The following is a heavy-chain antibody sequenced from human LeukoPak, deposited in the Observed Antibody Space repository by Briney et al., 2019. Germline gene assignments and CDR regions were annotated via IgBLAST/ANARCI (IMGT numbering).Heavy chain of an antibody. J-gene: IGHJ5*02. V-gene: IGHV4-34*01. D-gene: IGHD6-19*01. CDR2: INHSGST. CDR3: AKCSTSAYTTGWCNWIDP. CDR1: GGSFSGYY. Sequence: SETLSLTCAVYGGSFSGYYWSWIRQPPGKGLEWIGEINHSGSTNYNPSLKSRVTISVDTSKNQFSLKLSSVTAADTAVYYCAKCSTSAYTTGWCNWIDPWGQGTLVTVSS.